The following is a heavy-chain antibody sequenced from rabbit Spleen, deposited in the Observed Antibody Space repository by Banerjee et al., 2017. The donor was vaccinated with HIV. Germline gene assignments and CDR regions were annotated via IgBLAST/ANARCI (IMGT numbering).Heavy chain of an antibody. Sequence: QSLEESGGGLVKPGASLTLTCKASGFSLNSGYDMCWVRQAPGKGLEWIASIYAGSSGNTYYASWPKGRFTISRASSTTVTLQMTSLTAADTATYFCARDRYGSGGVVGYAWDFWGPGTLVTVS. J-gene: IGHJ6*01. V-gene: IGHV1S40*01. D-gene: IGHD6-1*01. CDR3: ARDRYGSGGVVGYAWDF. CDR2: IYAGSSGNT. CDR1: GFSLNSGYD.